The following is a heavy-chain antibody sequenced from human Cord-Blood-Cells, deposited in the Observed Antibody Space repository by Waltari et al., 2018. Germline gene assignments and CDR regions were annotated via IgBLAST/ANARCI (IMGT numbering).Heavy chain of an antibody. Sequence: QVQLVQSGAEVQKPGSSVKVSCKASGGTFSSYAISWVRKAPGQGFEWMVRIIPILGIAHYAQKFQGRVTITADKSTSTAYMELSSLRSEDTAVYYCARFGYCSSTSCYTGNWFDPWGQGTLVTVSS. CDR1: GGTFSSYA. V-gene: IGHV1-69*09. D-gene: IGHD2-2*02. CDR3: ARFGYCSSTSCYTGNWFDP. CDR2: IIPILGIA. J-gene: IGHJ5*02.